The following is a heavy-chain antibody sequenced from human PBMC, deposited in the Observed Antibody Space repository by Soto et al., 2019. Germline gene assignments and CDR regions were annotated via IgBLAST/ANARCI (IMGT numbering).Heavy chain of an antibody. V-gene: IGHV3-15*07. J-gene: IGHJ4*01. Sequence: EVQLVESGGGLVKPGGSLRRSCAASGFTFSNAWINWVRQAPGKGLEWVGRIKSKTDGGTTDYAEPVKGRFAISRDDSNNMVYLQMNSLKIEDTAVYYCTTDSESTIIIVRWDYWGHGTLVTVSS. D-gene: IGHD3-9*01. CDR1: GFTFSNAW. CDR3: TTDSESTIIIVRWDY. CDR2: IKSKTDGGTT.